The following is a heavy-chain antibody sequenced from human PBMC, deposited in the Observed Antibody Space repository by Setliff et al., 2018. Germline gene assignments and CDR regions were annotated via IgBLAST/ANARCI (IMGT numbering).Heavy chain of an antibody. CDR3: ASYERYCYGGSCYYFDY. V-gene: IGHV1-69*05. D-gene: IGHD2-15*01. Sequence: SVKVSCKASGGTFSSYDISWVRQAPGQGLEWMGGIIPIFGTTNYAQRFQGRVTITTDESTSTAYMELSSLRSEDTAVYYCASYERYCYGGSCYYFDYWGQGTLVTVSS. CDR2: IIPIFGTT. J-gene: IGHJ4*02. CDR1: GGTFSSYD.